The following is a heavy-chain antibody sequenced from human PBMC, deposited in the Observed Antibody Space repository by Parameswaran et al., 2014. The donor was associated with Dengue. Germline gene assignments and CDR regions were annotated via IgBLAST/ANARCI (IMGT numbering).Heavy chain of an antibody. J-gene: IGHJ4*02. V-gene: IGHV4-39*01. CDR3: ARPGWYCSSTSCPFDY. CDR1: VAPSAVVVTT. D-gene: IGHD2-2*01. CDR2: IYYSGST. Sequence: ASETLSSPALSLVAPSAVVVTTGAGSASPQGRGWSGLGSIYYSGSTYYNPSLKSRVTISVDTSKNQFSLKLSSVTAADTAVYYCARPGWYCSSTSCPFDYWGQGTLVTVSS.